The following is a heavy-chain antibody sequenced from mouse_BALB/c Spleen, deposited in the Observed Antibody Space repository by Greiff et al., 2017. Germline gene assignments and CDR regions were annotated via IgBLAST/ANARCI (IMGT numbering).Heavy chain of an antibody. D-gene: IGHD1-1*01. CDR2: ISSGGST. CDR1: GFTFSSYA. J-gene: IGHJ3*01. V-gene: IGHV5-6-5*01. Sequence: EVKVVESGGGLVKPGGSLKLSCAASGFTFSSYAMSWVRQTPEKRLEWVASISSGGSTYYPDSVKGRFTISRDNARNILYLQMSSLRSEDTAMYYCARPSITTVVAPAYWGQGTLVTVSA. CDR3: ARPSITTVVAPAY.